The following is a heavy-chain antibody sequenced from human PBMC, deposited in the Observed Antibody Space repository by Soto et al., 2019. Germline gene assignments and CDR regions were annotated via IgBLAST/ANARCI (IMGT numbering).Heavy chain of an antibody. CDR3: AKDRMGAGVRGYFDY. D-gene: IGHD3-10*01. Sequence: QVQLVESGGGVVQPGKSLRLSCAGSGFTFSSYGMDWVRQAPGKGLEWVAVISYDGSNKYYADSVKGRFNISRDNSKNTMYLQMSSLRADDTAMYYCAKDRMGAGVRGYFDYWGQGPLVTVSS. J-gene: IGHJ4*02. V-gene: IGHV3-30*18. CDR2: ISYDGSNK. CDR1: GFTFSSYG.